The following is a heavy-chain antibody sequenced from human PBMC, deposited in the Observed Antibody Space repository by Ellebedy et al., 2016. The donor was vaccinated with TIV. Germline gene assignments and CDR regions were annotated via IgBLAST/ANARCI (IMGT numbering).Heavy chain of an antibody. CDR3: ARVRRDGSAAY. V-gene: IGHV3-48*01. CDR2: ISSGSNII. CDR1: GFTFSTYS. Sequence: GGSLRLXXAASGFTFSTYSMNWVRQAPGKGLEWISYISSGSNIISYADSVKGRFTVSRDNAKNSLYLQMKSLRAEDTAVYYCARVRRDGSAAYWGQGTLVTVSS. D-gene: IGHD5-24*01. J-gene: IGHJ4*02.